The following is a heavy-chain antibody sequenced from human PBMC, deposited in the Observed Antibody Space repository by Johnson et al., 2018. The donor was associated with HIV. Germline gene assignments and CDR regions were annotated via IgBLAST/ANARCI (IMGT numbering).Heavy chain of an antibody. CDR2: ISGSGGSS. CDR3: ARDHLRGSHAFDI. CDR1: GFTFSYYG. D-gene: IGHD2-15*01. Sequence: QVQLVESGGGVVQPGGSLRLSCAAFGFTFSYYGMHWVRQAPGKGLEWVSAISGSGGSSYYAYSVKARFTISRDNSKNTLYLQMNSLRAEDTAVYYCARDHLRGSHAFDIWGQGTMVTVSS. J-gene: IGHJ3*02. V-gene: IGHV3-NL1*01.